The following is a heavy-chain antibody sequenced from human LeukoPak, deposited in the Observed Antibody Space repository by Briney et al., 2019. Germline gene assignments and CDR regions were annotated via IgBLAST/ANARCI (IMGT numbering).Heavy chain of an antibody. CDR1: GFTFSSYS. Sequence: AGGSLRLSCAASGFTFSSYSMNWVRQAPGKGLEWVSYISSSSSTMYYADSVKGRFTISRDNAKNSLYLQMNSLRAEDTAVYYCATFSSTSWNNWFDPWGQGTLVTVSS. CDR2: ISSSSSTM. D-gene: IGHD2-2*01. CDR3: ATFSSTSWNNWFDP. J-gene: IGHJ5*02. V-gene: IGHV3-48*01.